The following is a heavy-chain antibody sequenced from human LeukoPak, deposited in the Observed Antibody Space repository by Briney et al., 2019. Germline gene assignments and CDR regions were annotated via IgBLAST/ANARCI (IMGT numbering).Heavy chain of an antibody. CDR1: GYSFTSYW. CDR3: ARGGYCNSTSCYENWFDP. V-gene: IGHV5-51*04. J-gene: IGHJ5*02. Sequence: GESLKISCKGSGYSFTSYWIGWVRQMPGKGLEGMGIIYPGDSDTRYSPSFQGQVTISADKPISTAYLEWSSLKASDTAMYYCARGGYCNSTSCYENWFDPWRQGTLVTVSS. CDR2: IYPGDSDT. D-gene: IGHD2-2*01.